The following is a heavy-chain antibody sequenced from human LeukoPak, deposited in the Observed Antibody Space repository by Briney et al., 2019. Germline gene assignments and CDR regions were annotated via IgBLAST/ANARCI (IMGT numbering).Heavy chain of an antibody. V-gene: IGHV4-38-2*02. CDR1: GYSLSSGYY. CDR3: ARVRSSTSCYRGSCAYYFYMDV. Sequence: SETLSLTCTVSGYSLSSGYYWGWSRQPPGKGLGGIGTIYYSGSTIYNTSLKRRVTISVHTSKNQFSLKLSSVTTAATALYYRARVRSSTSCYRGSCAYYFYMDVWGKGTTVTVSS. D-gene: IGHD2-2*01. CDR2: IYYSGST. J-gene: IGHJ6*03.